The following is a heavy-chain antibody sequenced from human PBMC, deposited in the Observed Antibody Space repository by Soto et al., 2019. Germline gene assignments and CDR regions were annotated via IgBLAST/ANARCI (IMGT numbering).Heavy chain of an antibody. D-gene: IGHD6-13*01. CDR3: ARVIITATGTSGFDS. J-gene: IGHJ4*02. CDR1: GGSISSGGYY. Sequence: SETLSLTCTVSGGSISSGGYYWSWIRQHPGKGLEWIGYIYYSGSTYYNPSLKSRVTISVDTSKDQFSLKLSSVTAADTAVYYCARVIITATGTSGFDSWGQGTLVTVSS. CDR2: IYYSGST. V-gene: IGHV4-31*03.